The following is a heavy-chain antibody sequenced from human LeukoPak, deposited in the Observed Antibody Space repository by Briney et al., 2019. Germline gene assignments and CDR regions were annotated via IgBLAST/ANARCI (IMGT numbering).Heavy chain of an antibody. CDR2: IYYSGST. V-gene: IGHV4-59*01. Sequence: SETLSPTCTVSGGSISSYYWSWIRQPPGKGLEWIGYIYYSGSTNYNPSLKSRVTISVDTSKNQFSLKLSSVTAADTAVYYCARQRRGDYGAVYWGEGTLVTVSS. J-gene: IGHJ4*02. CDR1: GGSISSYY. CDR3: ARQRRGDYGAVY. D-gene: IGHD4-17*01.